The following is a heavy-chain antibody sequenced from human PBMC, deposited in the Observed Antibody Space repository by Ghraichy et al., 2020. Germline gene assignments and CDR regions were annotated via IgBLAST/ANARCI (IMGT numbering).Heavy chain of an antibody. CDR2: INHSGST. V-gene: IGHV4-34*01. CDR1: GGSFSGYY. J-gene: IGHJ6*02. CDR3: ARDFLFWGGYYERYGMDV. D-gene: IGHD3-3*01. Sequence: SETLSLTCAVYGGSFSGYYWSWIRQPPGKGLEWIGEINHSGSTNYNPSLKSRVTISVDTSKNQFSLKLSSVTAADTAVYYCARDFLFWGGYYERYGMDVWGQGSTVPVSS.